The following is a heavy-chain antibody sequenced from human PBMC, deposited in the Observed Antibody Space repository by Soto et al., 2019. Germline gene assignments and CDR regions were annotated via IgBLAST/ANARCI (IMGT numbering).Heavy chain of an antibody. CDR1: GYMFNNYG. CDR2: VRADNGDT. V-gene: IGHV1-18*01. Sequence: VQLVQSGAELKNPGASVKVSCKASGYMFNNYGMSWVRQAPGQGLEWMGWVRADNGDTDYAQKFQGRVTMTTDTSTSTAYMELRSLRSDDTAMYYCARDRSSSDAWGQGTMVTVSS. J-gene: IGHJ3*01. CDR3: ARDRSSSDA.